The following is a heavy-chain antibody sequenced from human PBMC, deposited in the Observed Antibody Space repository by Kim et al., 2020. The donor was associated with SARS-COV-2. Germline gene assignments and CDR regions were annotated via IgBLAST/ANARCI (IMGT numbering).Heavy chain of an antibody. CDR2: IYYSGST. CDR1: GGSISSGGYY. V-gene: IGHV4-31*03. CDR3: ASGQVGVVISGWFDP. J-gene: IGHJ5*02. Sequence: SETLSLTCTVSGGSISSGGYYWSWIRQHPGKGLEWIGYIYYSGSTYYNPSLKSRVTISVDTSKNQFSLKLSSVTAADTAVYYCASGQVGVVISGWFDPWGQGTLVTVSS. D-gene: IGHD3-22*01.